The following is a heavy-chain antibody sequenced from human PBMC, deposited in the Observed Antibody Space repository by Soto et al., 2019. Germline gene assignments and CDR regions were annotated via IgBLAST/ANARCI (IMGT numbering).Heavy chain of an antibody. J-gene: IGHJ1*01. CDR3: ARGLEPPNCGSNSCYSAGYFQH. V-gene: IGHV1-8*01. CDR1: GYTFTSYD. CDR2: MNPNSGNT. Sequence: QVQLVQSGAEVKKPGASVKVSCKASGYTFTSYDINWVRQATGQGLEWMGWMNPNSGNTGYAQKLQGRVTMTKNTSTSTAYMELSSLRSEDTAVYYCARGLEPPNCGSNSCYSAGYFQHWGQGTLVTVSS. D-gene: IGHD2-2*01.